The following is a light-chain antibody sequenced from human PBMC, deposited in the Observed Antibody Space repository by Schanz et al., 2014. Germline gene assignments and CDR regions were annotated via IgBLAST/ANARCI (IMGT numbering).Light chain of an antibody. V-gene: IGLV1-44*01. CDR1: SSNIGTNT. CDR2: SNN. J-gene: IGLJ1*01. CDR3: SSYTSSSTSRV. Sequence: QSVLTQPPSASGPPGQRVTISCSGSSSNIGTNTVIWYQQFPGTAPKLLIYSNNQRPSGVSNRFSASKSGNTASLTISGLQAEDEADYYCSSYTSSSTSRVFGTGTKLTVL.